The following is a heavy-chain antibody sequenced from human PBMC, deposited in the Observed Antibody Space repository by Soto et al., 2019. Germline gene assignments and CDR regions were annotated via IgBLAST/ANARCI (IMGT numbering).Heavy chain of an antibody. V-gene: IGHV1-69*13. CDR3: ARGSSGWYNWFDP. CDR1: GGTFSSYA. J-gene: IGHJ5*02. CDR2: IIPIFGTA. Sequence: GASVKVSGNASGGTFSSYAISWVLQAPGQGLEWMGGIIPIFGTANYAQKFQGRVTITADESTSTAYMELSSLRSEDTAVYYCARGSSGWYNWFDPWGQGTLVTVSS. D-gene: IGHD6-19*01.